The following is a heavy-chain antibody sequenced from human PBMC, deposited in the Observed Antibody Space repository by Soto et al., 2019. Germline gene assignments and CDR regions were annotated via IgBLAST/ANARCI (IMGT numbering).Heavy chain of an antibody. D-gene: IGHD2-8*01. CDR3: ASHCTHGVCPNWFDP. J-gene: IGHJ5*02. Sequence: ASVKVSCKASGYTFTTYSMHWVRQTPGHGLEWMGVINPSGGRASYAQKFQGRVTMTRDTSTSTVHMELSSLRSEDTAVYYCASHCTHGVCPNWFDPWGQGTLVTVSS. CDR1: GYTFTTYS. CDR2: INPSGGRA. V-gene: IGHV1-46*01.